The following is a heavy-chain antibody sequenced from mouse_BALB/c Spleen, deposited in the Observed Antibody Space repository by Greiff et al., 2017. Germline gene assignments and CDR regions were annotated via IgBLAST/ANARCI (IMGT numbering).Heavy chain of an antibody. CDR2: ISDGGSYT. Sequence: EVHLVESGGGLVKPGGSLKLSCAASGFTFSDYYMYWVRQTPEKRLEWVATISDGGSYTYYPDSVKGRFTISRDNAKNNLYLQMSSLKSEDTAMYYCATYYFDYWGQGTTLTVSS. V-gene: IGHV5-4*02. CDR1: GFTFSDYY. CDR3: ATYYFDY. J-gene: IGHJ2*01.